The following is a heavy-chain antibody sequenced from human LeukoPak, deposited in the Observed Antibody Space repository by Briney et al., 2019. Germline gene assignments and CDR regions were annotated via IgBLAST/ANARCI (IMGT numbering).Heavy chain of an antibody. V-gene: IGHV3-48*03. CDR1: GFTFSSYE. D-gene: IGHD1-26*01. CDR2: ISSGSTI. Sequence: PGGSLRLSCAASGFTFSSYEMNWVRQAPGKGLEWVSYISSGSTIYYADSVKGRFTISRDNAKNSLYLQMNSLRAEDTAVYYCARDFGPVVGYWGQGTLVTVSS. CDR3: ARDFGPVVGY. J-gene: IGHJ4*02.